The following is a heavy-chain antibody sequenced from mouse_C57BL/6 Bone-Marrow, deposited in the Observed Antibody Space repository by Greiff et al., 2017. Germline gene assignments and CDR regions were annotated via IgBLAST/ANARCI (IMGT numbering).Heavy chain of an antibody. D-gene: IGHD1-1*01. Sequence: LVESGAELVRPGASVKLSCPASGFNIKDDYMHWVKQRPEQGLEWIGWIDPENGDTGYASKFQGKATITADTSSNTAYLQLSSLTSEDTAVYYCTHFYYYGSSPAWFAYWGQGTLVTVSA. J-gene: IGHJ3*01. CDR1: GFNIKDDY. CDR3: THFYYYGSSPAWFAY. CDR2: IDPENGDT. V-gene: IGHV14-4*01.